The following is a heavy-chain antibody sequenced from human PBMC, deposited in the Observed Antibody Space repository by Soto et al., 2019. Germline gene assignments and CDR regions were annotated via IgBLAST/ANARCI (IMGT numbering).Heavy chain of an antibody. J-gene: IGHJ6*02. D-gene: IGHD3-9*01. CDR2: IYPGDSDT. Sequence: GESLKISCKGSGYNFNTYWIVWVRQMPGQGLEWMGIIYPGDSDTTYSPSFQCQVTISADKSISTAYLQWSSLKASDTAMYYCARVGGGTYDWYYYYGVDVWGQGTTVTVSS. V-gene: IGHV5-51*01. CDR1: GYNFNTYW. CDR3: ARVGGGTYDWYYYYGVDV.